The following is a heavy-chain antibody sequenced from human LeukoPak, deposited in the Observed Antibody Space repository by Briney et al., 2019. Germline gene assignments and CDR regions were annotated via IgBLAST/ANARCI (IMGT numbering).Heavy chain of an antibody. CDR2: ISAYNGNT. CDR1: GYTFTSYG. Sequence: ASVKVSCKASGYTFTSYGISRVRQAPGQGLEWMGWISAYNGNTNYAQKLQGRVTMTTDTSTSTAYMELRSLRSDDTAVYYCASKSGSGSYYPPSYSYYYYGMDVWGQGTTVTVSS. CDR3: ASKSGSGSYYPPSYSYYYYGMDV. D-gene: IGHD3-10*01. J-gene: IGHJ6*02. V-gene: IGHV1-18*01.